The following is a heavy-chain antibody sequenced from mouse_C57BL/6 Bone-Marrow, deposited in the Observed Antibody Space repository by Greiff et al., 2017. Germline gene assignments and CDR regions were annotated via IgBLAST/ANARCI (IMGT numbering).Heavy chain of an antibody. D-gene: IGHD1-1*01. CDR2: IHPNSGST. J-gene: IGHJ2*01. CDR1: GYTFTSYW. CDR3: ARGVPSVERYFDY. Sequence: QVQLQQPGAELVKPGASVKLSCKASGYTFTSYWMHWVKQRPGQGLEWIGMIHPNSGSTNYNEKFKSKATLTVDTSSSTAYMQLSSLTSEDSAVYYCARGVPSVERYFDYWGQGTTLTVSS. V-gene: IGHV1-64*01.